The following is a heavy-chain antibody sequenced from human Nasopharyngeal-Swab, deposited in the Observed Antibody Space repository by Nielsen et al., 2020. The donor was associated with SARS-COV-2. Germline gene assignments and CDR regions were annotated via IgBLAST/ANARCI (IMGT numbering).Heavy chain of an antibody. V-gene: IGHV4-59*12. J-gene: IGHJ4*02. Sequence: SETLSLTYTVSGDSISNYYWSWIRQPPGKGLEWIAYIYYTGGSNYIPSLKSRATISVDMSKNQFSLKLSSVAAADTAVYYCAREVVGGLVDSWGQGTLVTVSS. CDR1: GDSISNYY. D-gene: IGHD1-26*01. CDR2: IYYTGGS. CDR3: AREVVGGLVDS.